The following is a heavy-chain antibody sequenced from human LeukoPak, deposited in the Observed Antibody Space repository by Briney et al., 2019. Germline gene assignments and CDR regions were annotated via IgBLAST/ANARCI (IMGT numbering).Heavy chain of an antibody. CDR1: GGSISSGGYS. CDR3: ASPGSGAKDYGDYKGAYY. D-gene: IGHD4-17*01. J-gene: IGHJ4*02. V-gene: IGHV4-30-2*01. CDR2: IYHSGST. Sequence: SETLSLTCAVSGGSISSGGYSWSWIRQPPGKGLEWIGYIYHSGSTYYNPSLKSRVTISVDRSKNQFSLKLSSVTAADTAVYYCASPGSGAKDYGDYKGAYYWGQGTLVTVSS.